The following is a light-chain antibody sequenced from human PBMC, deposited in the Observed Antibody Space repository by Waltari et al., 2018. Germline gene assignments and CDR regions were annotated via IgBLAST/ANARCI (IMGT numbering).Light chain of an antibody. V-gene: IGLV2-23*02. CDR1: SSDVGGYNF. CDR3: CAYVGYSTWV. CDR2: EIS. Sequence: SALTQPASVSASPGQSITISCTGTSSDVGGYNFVSWYQQHPGKAPQVIIFEISKRPQGVSNRFSGPKSGNTASLTISVLQAEDEANYYCCAYVGYSTWVFGGGTKLTVV. J-gene: IGLJ3*02.